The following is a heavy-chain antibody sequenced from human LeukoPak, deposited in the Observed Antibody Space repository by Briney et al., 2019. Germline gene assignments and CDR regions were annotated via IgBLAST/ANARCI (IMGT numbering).Heavy chain of an antibody. Sequence: SETLSLTCTVSGGSISSGSYYWSWIRQPAGKGLEWIGRIYTSGSTNYNPSLKSRVTISVDTSKNQFSLKLSSVTAADTAVYYCARGPRDGDYFDYWGQGTLVTVSS. CDR1: GGSISSGSYY. J-gene: IGHJ4*02. D-gene: IGHD4-17*01. V-gene: IGHV4-61*02. CDR3: ARGPRDGDYFDY. CDR2: IYTSGST.